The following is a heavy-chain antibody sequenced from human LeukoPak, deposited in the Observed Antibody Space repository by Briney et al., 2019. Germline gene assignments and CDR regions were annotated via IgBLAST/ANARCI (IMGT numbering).Heavy chain of an antibody. Sequence: SETLSLTCTVSGGSLSSYYWSWIRQPPGKGLEWIGYIYYSGSTYYNPSLKSRVTISVDTSKNQFSLKLSSVTAADTAVYYCARDRQSIVVGNWFDPWGQGTLVTVSS. CDR2: IYYSGST. J-gene: IGHJ5*02. D-gene: IGHD2-15*01. CDR1: GGSLSSYY. V-gene: IGHV4-30-4*08. CDR3: ARDRQSIVVGNWFDP.